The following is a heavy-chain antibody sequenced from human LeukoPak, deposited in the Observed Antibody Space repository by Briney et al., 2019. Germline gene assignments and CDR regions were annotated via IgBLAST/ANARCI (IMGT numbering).Heavy chain of an antibody. Sequence: GGSLRLSCAASGFTFSAYAIHWVRQPPGKCLEWVSFTSSDATTEHFADSAKGRFTMSRDNSKNTVYLHMTTLRDEDTAVYYCTRGSGSGSFLIDYWGRGTLVTVSS. CDR1: GFTFSAYA. CDR3: TRGSGSGSFLIDY. V-gene: IGHV3-30-3*01. D-gene: IGHD3-10*01. J-gene: IGHJ4*02. CDR2: TSSDATTE.